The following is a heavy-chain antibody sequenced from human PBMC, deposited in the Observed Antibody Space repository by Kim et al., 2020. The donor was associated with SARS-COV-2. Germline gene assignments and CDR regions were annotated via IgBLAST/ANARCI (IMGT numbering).Heavy chain of an antibody. V-gene: IGHV3-9*01. CDR1: GFTFDDYA. CDR2: ISWNSGSI. J-gene: IGHJ4*02. CDR3: AKDMAASYDSSLGF. D-gene: IGHD3-22*01. Sequence: GGSLRLSCAASGFTFDDYAMHWVRQAPGKGLEWVSGISWNSGSIGYADSVKGRFTISRDNAKNSLYLQMNSLRAEDTALYYCAKDMAASYDSSLGFWGQGTLVTVSS.